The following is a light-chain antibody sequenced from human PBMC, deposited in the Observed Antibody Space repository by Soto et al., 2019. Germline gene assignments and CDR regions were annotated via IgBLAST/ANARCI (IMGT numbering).Light chain of an antibody. J-gene: IGKJ1*01. CDR2: GAS. CDR1: QTINKY. V-gene: IGKV1-39*01. CDR3: QQTYSTPGT. Sequence: DIQMTQSPSSLSASVGDRVTITCRASQTINKYLNWYQHKPGKAPALLISGASSLHSGVPTRFSGSGAGTYFTLTIGSLQHEDFATYYCQQTYSTPGTFGRGTKVEI.